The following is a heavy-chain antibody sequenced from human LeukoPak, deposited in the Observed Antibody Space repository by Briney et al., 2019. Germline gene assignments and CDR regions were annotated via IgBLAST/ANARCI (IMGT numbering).Heavy chain of an antibody. J-gene: IGHJ4*02. Sequence: SETLSLTCAVYGGSFSGYYWSWIRQPPVKGLEWIGEINHSGSTNYNPSLKSRVTISVDTSKNQFSLKLSSVTAADTAVYYCARGGPYYDFWSGYYSYFDYWGQGTLVTVSS. D-gene: IGHD3-3*01. CDR2: INHSGST. CDR3: ARGGPYYDFWSGYYSYFDY. V-gene: IGHV4-34*01. CDR1: GGSFSGYY.